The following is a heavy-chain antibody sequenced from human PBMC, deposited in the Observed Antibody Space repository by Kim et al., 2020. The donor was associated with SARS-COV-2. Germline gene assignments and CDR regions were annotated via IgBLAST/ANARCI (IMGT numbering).Heavy chain of an antibody. CDR1: GGTFSSYA. Sequence: SVKVSCKASGGTFSSYAISWVRQAPGQGLEWMGGIIPIFGTANYAQKFQGRVTITADESTSTAYMELSSLRSEDTAVYYCARPGPMVRGVIITFAEDYYCYGMDVWGQGTTVTVSS. CDR3: ARPGPMVRGVIITFAEDYYCYGMDV. V-gene: IGHV1-69*13. CDR2: IIPIFGTA. J-gene: IGHJ6*02. D-gene: IGHD3-10*01.